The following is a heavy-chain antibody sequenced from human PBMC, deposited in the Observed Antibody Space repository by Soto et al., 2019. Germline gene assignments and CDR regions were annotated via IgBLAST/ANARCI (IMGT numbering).Heavy chain of an antibody. J-gene: IGHJ6*02. D-gene: IGHD5-12*01. CDR1: GGTFSSYA. CDR2: IIPIFGTA. CDR3: AREAGDGYDPYYYYGMDV. V-gene: IGHV1-69*13. Sequence: SVKVSCKASGGTFSSYAFSWVRQAPGQGLEWMGGIIPIFGTANYAQKFQGRVTITADESTSTAYMELSSLRSEDTAVYYCAREAGDGYDPYYYYGMDVWGQGTTVTVSS.